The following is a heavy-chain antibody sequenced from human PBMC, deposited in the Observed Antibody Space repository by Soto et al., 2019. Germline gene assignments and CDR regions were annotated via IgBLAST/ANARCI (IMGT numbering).Heavy chain of an antibody. CDR3: ARDHRKQLVPYYYYYYGMDV. D-gene: IGHD6-6*01. Sequence: PSETLSLTCTVSGGSISSGGYYWSWIRQHPGKGLEWIGYIYYSGSTYYNPSLKSRVTISVDTSKNQFSLKLSSVTAADTAVYYCARDHRKQLVPYYYYYYGMDVWGQGTTVTVSS. V-gene: IGHV4-31*03. J-gene: IGHJ6*02. CDR1: GGSISSGGYY. CDR2: IYYSGST.